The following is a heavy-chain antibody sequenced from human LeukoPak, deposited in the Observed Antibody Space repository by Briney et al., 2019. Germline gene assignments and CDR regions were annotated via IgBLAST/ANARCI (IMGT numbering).Heavy chain of an antibody. CDR3: AELGITMIGGV. V-gene: IGHV3-21*01. J-gene: IGHJ6*04. Sequence: GGSLRLSCAASGFSFSTYNMNWVRQAPGKGLEWVSSITSSSTYTFYADSVKGRFTISRDNARNSLYLQMNSLRAEDTAVYYCAELGITMIGGVWGKGTTVTISS. D-gene: IGHD3-10*02. CDR2: ITSSSTYT. CDR1: GFSFSTYN.